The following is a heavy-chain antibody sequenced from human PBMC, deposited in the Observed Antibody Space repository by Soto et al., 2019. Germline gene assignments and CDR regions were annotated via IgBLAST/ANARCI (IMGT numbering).Heavy chain of an antibody. J-gene: IGHJ4*02. CDR1: GVSLSSGHYY. D-gene: IGHD2-15*01. V-gene: IGHV4-39*01. CDR3: GKVLIGATRHTDVDS. CDR2: IYYDEST. Sequence: QVQLQESGPGLLKPLETLSLTCTVSGVSLSSGHYYWVWIRQSPGKGLAWIASIYYDESTYYNPSLKSRVTISTDKPKNQFSLTLKSVTAADTAVYCCGKVLIGATRHTDVDSWGQGALVTVSS.